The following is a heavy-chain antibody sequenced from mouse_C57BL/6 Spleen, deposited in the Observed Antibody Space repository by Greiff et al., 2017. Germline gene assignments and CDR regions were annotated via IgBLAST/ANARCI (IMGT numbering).Heavy chain of an antibody. D-gene: IGHD1-1*01. CDR2: IYPGDGDT. Sequence: QVQLQQSGPELVKPGVSVKISCKASGYAFSSSWMNWVKQRPGKGLEWIGRIYPGDGDTNYNGKFKGKATRTADKSSSTAYMQLSSLTSEDSAVYFCARRRYYYGSSTVYYTMDYWGQGTSVTVSS. J-gene: IGHJ4*01. CDR1: GYAFSSSW. V-gene: IGHV1-82*01. CDR3: ARRRYYYGSSTVYYTMDY.